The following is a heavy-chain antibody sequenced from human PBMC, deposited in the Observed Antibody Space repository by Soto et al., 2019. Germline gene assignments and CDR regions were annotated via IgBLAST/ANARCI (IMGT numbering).Heavy chain of an antibody. Sequence: DVQLVETGGGLIQPGGSLRLSCAASGFIVSSSYMSWVRQAPGKGLEWVSVLYSDGRAYYADSVKGRFTISRDNSKNTLYLQMHSLSASDTAVYYCARCSGWYGQCYFDCWGQGTLVTVSS. CDR2: LYSDGRA. V-gene: IGHV3-53*02. CDR1: GFIVSSSY. J-gene: IGHJ4*02. CDR3: ARCSGWYGQCYFDC. D-gene: IGHD6-13*01.